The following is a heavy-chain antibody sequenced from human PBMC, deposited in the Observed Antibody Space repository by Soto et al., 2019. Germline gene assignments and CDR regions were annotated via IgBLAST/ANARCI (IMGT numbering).Heavy chain of an antibody. D-gene: IGHD4-17*01. V-gene: IGHV4-31*03. J-gene: IGHJ6*02. Sequence: QVRLEESGPGLVKPSETLSLICSVSGGSVNNANYFWNWIRHHPENGLEWIGYIYYSGSTRYNPSFKPRATLSIDTSKNQSSLMLNSVTVADTAVYFCARDADYGGSRGGMDVWGRGTTVTVSS. CDR1: GGSVNNANYF. CDR2: IYYSGST. CDR3: ARDADYGGSRGGMDV.